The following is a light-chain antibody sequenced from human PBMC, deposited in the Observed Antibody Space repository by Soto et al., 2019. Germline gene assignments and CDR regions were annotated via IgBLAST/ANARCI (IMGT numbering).Light chain of an antibody. CDR1: ALPKQY. V-gene: IGLV3-25*03. CDR3: QSADSSGPL. J-gene: IGLJ2*01. Sequence: VLTQPPSVSVSPGQTARITCSGDALPKQYAYWYQQKPGQAPVLVIYKDSERPSGIPERFSGSSSGTTVTLTISGVQAEDEADYYCQSADSSGPLFGGGTKLTVL. CDR2: KDS.